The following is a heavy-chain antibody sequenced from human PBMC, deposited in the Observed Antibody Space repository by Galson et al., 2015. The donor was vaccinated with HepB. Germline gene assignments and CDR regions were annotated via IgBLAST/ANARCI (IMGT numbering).Heavy chain of an antibody. CDR1: GDSVSSNTVG. CDR2: TYYRSKWSN. CDR3: AKSIHLGRGFDS. J-gene: IGHJ4*02. Sequence: CAISGDSVSSNTVGWNWIRQSPSRGLEWLGRTYYRSKWSNDYSESLKSRITINADTSKNQFSLQLKYVTPEDTAVYYCAKSIHLGRGFDSCGQGTLVTVSS. D-gene: IGHD7-27*01. V-gene: IGHV6-1*01.